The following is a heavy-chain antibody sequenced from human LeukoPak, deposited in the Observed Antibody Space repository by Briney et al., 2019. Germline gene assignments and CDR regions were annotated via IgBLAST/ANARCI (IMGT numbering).Heavy chain of an antibody. V-gene: IGHV3-7*01. Sequence: PGGSLRLSCAASGVTFRRLWMSWVRQAPGKGLEWVANINEDSSEKYYLDSVKGRFTISRDNAENSLFPQMTSLSAEDTAVYYCVRGGSDSSRYWVYWGQGTLVTVSS. J-gene: IGHJ4*02. D-gene: IGHD6-13*01. CDR3: VRGGSDSSRYWVY. CDR1: GVTFRRLW. CDR2: INEDSSEK.